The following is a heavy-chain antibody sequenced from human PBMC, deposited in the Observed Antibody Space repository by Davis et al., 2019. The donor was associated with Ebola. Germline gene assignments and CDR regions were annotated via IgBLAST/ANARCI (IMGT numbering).Heavy chain of an antibody. J-gene: IGHJ4*02. D-gene: IGHD3-9*01. V-gene: IGHV3-74*01. CDR2: IRSDGSTT. Sequence: GESLKISCAASGFTFSNYWMHWVRQVPGKGLVWVSRIRSDGSTTNYADSVQDRFTISRDNARDSLYLQMDSLRVEDTAIYYCARDAFSLSRYDTEDHWGQGTLVTVSS. CDR1: GFTFSNYW. CDR3: ARDAFSLSRYDTEDH.